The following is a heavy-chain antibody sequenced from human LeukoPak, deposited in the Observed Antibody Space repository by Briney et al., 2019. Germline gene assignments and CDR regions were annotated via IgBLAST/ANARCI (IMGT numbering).Heavy chain of an antibody. D-gene: IGHD3-3*01. CDR3: AKVWGITIFGVVTN. Sequence: GRSLRLSCAASGFTFDDYAMHWVRQAPGKDLEWVSGISWNSGSIGYADSVKGRFTISRDNSKNTLYLQMNSLRAEDTAVYYCAKVWGITIFGVVTNWGQGTLVTVSS. J-gene: IGHJ4*02. CDR1: GFTFDDYA. V-gene: IGHV3-9*01. CDR2: ISWNSGSI.